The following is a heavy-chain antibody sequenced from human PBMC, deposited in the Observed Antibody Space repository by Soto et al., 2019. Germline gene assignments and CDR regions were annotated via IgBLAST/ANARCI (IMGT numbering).Heavy chain of an antibody. CDR2: INPSGGST. CDR1: GYTFTSYY. V-gene: IGHV1-46*01. J-gene: IGHJ4*02. D-gene: IGHD2-21*01. CDR3: ARGNGPSCGGDCCGC. Sequence: AAVKVSCKASGYTFTSYYMHWVRQAPGQGLEWMGIINPSGGSTSYAQKFQGRVTMTRDTSTSTVYMELSSLRSEDTAVYYCARGNGPSCGGDCCGCWGQGTRVTASS.